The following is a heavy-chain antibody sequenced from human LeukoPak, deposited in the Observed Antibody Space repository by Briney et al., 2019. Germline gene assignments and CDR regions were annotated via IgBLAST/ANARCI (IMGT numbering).Heavy chain of an antibody. CDR3: ARGGYYDFWSGYFRDSYYFDY. V-gene: IGHV4-39*07. Sequence: PSETLSLTCTVSGGSISSSSYYWGWIRQPPGKGLEWIGSIYYSGSTYYNPSLKSRVTISVDTSKNQFSLKLSSVTAADTAVYYCARGGYYDFWSGYFRDSYYFDYWGQGTLVTVSS. CDR2: IYYSGST. CDR1: GGSISSSSYY. J-gene: IGHJ4*02. D-gene: IGHD3-3*01.